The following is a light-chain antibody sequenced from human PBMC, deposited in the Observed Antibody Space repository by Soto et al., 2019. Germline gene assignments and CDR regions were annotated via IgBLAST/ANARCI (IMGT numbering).Light chain of an antibody. Sequence: QSALTQPPSASGSPGQSVTISCTGTRSKVGGYNYVSWYQQHPGKAPKLMIYEVSKRPSGVPDRFSGSKSGNTASLTVSGLQAEDEADYYCAAWDDSLNGLYAFGTGTKVTVL. CDR3: AAWDDSLNGLYA. CDR1: RSKVGGYNY. J-gene: IGLJ1*01. V-gene: IGLV2-8*01. CDR2: EVS.